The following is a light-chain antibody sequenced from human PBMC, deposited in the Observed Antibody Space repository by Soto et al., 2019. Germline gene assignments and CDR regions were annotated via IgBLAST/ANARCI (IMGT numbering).Light chain of an antibody. CDR1: QSVGSN. Sequence: EIVMTQSPGTLSVSPGERATLSCRVSQSVGSNLAWYQQKPGQAPRLLIYGASTRATGIPARFSGSGSGTEFTLTISSLQSEDFAVYYCQQYNNWPPMTFGQGTKVDIK. CDR3: QQYNNWPPMT. CDR2: GAS. J-gene: IGKJ1*01. V-gene: IGKV3-15*01.